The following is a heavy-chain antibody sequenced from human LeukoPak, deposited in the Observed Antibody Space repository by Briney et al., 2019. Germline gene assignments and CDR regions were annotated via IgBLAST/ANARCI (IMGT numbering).Heavy chain of an antibody. CDR2: INPSGGST. V-gene: IGHV1-46*01. Sequence: ASVKVSCKASGGSLSTDAFSWVRQAPGQGLEWMGIINPSGGSTSYAQKFQGRVTMTRDMSTSTDYMELSSLRSEDTAVYYCARDNSVEDTAWWFDPWGQGTLVTVSS. CDR1: GGSLSTDA. CDR3: ARDNSVEDTAWWFDP. D-gene: IGHD4-23*01. J-gene: IGHJ5*02.